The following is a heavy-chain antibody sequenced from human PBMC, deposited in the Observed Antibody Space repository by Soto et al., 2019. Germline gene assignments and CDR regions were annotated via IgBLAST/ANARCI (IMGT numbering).Heavy chain of an antibody. D-gene: IGHD6-13*01. CDR3: ASKHSSRAFDY. CDR1: GFTFSSYW. CDR2: INSDGSST. V-gene: IGHV3-74*01. J-gene: IGHJ4*02. Sequence: EVQLVESGGGLVQPGGSLRLSCAASGFTFSSYWMHWVRQAPGKGLVWVSRINSDGSSTTYADSVKGRFTISRDNAKKTVYMQMNSLRAEDRAVYYCASKHSSRAFDYWGQGTLVTVSS.